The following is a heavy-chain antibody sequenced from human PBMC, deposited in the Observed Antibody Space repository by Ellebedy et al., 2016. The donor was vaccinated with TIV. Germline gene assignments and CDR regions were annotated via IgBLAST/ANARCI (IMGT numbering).Heavy chain of an antibody. CDR1: GLSLTNVW. D-gene: IGHD3-16*01. V-gene: IGHV3-15*01. CDR3: TRLFYTRFDP. CDR2: IKSKTDGGTT. Sequence: GGSLRLSCAASGLSLTNVWMSWVRQAPGKGPEWVGRIKSKTDGGTTDYAAPVKGRFTISRDDSKNTLYLQMDSLKTEDTAVYFCTRLFYTRFDPWGQGTLVTVSS. J-gene: IGHJ5*02.